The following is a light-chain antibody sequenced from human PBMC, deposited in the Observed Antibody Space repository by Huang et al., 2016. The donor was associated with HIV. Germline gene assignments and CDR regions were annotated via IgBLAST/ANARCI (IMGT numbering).Light chain of an antibody. Sequence: EIVLTQSPATLSLSPGERATLSCRASQSVSSYLAWYQQKPGQAPRLLIYDASNRATCIPARFSGSGPGTDFTLTISSLEPEDFAVYYCQQRSNWHPLSFGGGTKVEMK. CDR2: DAS. CDR1: QSVSSY. V-gene: IGKV3D-11*02. J-gene: IGKJ4*01. CDR3: QQRSNWHPLS.